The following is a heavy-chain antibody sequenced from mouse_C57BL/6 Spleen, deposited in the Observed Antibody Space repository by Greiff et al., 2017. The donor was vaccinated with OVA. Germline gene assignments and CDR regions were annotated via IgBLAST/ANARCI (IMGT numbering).Heavy chain of an antibody. V-gene: IGHV1-22*01. Sequence: VQLQQSGPELVKPGASVKMSCKASGYTFTDYNMHWVKQSHGKSLEWIGYINPNNGGTSYNQKFKGKATLTVNKSSSTAYMELRSLTSEDSAVYYCARDHITTVVGAMDYWGQGTSVTVSS. D-gene: IGHD1-1*01. CDR1: GYTFTDYN. CDR2: INPNNGGT. J-gene: IGHJ4*01. CDR3: ARDHITTVVGAMDY.